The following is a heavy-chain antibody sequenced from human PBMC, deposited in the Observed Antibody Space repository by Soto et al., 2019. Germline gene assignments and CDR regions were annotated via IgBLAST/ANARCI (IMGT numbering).Heavy chain of an antibody. V-gene: IGHV3-21*01. D-gene: IGHD3-3*01. Sequence: EMQLVEFGGALVKPGGSLRLSCAASGFTFSNYAMNWVRQAPGKGLEWVSSISSGSSFISYADSVKGRFTISRDNANKSLHLEMNSLRVEDTALYYCAREGVPNYDYWSCDASDLWGHGTMVTVSS. CDR3: AREGVPNYDYWSCDASDL. CDR2: ISSGSSFI. CDR1: GFTFSNYA. J-gene: IGHJ3*01.